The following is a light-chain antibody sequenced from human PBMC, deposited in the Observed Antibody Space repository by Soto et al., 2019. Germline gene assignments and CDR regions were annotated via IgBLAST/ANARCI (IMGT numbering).Light chain of an antibody. CDR2: GDN. CDR3: AAWDGSLNNVL. Sequence: QSVLTQPPSASGTPGQRVTISCSGSASSIGTNTANWYRQLPGTAPKLLIYGDNQRPSGVPDRFSGSKSGTSASLAISGLQSEDEAEYYCAAWDGSLNNVLFGGGTKLTVL. V-gene: IGLV1-44*01. J-gene: IGLJ2*01. CDR1: ASSIGTNT.